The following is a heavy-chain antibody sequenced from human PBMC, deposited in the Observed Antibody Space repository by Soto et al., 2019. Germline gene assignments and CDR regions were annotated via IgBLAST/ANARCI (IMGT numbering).Heavy chain of an antibody. CDR2: IYHSGST. CDR1: GGSISSTNW. Sequence: SETLSLTCAVSGGSISSTNWWTWVRQPPGKGLEWIGEIYHSGSTIYNPSLKSRVTISVDTSKNQFSLKLSSVTAADTAVYYCVRHRSWHYGVWFDPWGQGTLVTVSS. CDR3: VRHRSWHYGVWFDP. D-gene: IGHD1-7*01. V-gene: IGHV4-4*02. J-gene: IGHJ5*02.